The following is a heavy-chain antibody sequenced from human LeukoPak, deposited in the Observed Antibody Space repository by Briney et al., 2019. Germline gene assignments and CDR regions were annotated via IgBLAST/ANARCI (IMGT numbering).Heavy chain of an antibody. CDR2: ISGNNDNP. CDR1: GYTFRNFG. CDR3: ARDGTSTDDY. V-gene: IGHV1-18*01. J-gene: IGHJ4*02. Sequence: ASVKVSCKTSGYTFRNFGINWVRQAPGQGLEWMGWISGNNDNPNYRQKFQGRFTVTTDSSTSTAYMELRNLRFDDTAVYYCARDGTSTDDYWGQGTLVTVSS. D-gene: IGHD2-2*01.